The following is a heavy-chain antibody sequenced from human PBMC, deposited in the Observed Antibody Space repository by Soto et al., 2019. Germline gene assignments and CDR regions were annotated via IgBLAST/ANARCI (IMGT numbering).Heavy chain of an antibody. Sequence: QVQLVQAGAEVKKPGASVKVSCKASGYTFTSYGINWVRQAPGQGLEWMGWISAYNGNTKYAQKLQGRVTMTADTATSTDYVEMRRLRSDAAVVYYGGSDGGYSSDYWGQGTLVTVSS. J-gene: IGHJ4*02. CDR3: GSDGGYSSDY. CDR1: GYTFTSYG. D-gene: IGHD3-10*01. CDR2: ISAYNGNT. V-gene: IGHV1-18*01.